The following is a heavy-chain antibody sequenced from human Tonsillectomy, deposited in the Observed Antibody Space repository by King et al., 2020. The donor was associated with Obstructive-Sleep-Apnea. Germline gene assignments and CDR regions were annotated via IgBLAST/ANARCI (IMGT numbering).Heavy chain of an antibody. CDR2: IKSKTDGGTT. Sequence: VQLVESGGGLVKPGGSLRLSCAASGFTFSNAWMSWVRQAPGKGLEWVGRIKSKTDGGTTDYAAPVNGRFTISRDDSKNTLYLQMNSLKTEDTAAYYCTTVGVVPAAISYYYYGMDVWGQGTTVTVSS. CDR3: TTVGVVPAAISYYYYGMDV. CDR1: GFTFSNAW. D-gene: IGHD2-2*01. V-gene: IGHV3-15*01. J-gene: IGHJ6*02.